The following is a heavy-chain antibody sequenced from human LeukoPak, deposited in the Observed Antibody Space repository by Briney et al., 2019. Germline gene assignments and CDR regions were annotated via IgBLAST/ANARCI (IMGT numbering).Heavy chain of an antibody. D-gene: IGHD5-18*01. CDR3: AGEKRGYSYGYFDY. Sequence: SETLSLTCTVSGGSISSSSYYWGWIRQPPGKGLEWIGSIYYSGSPYYNPSLKSRVTISVDTSKNQFSLKLSSVTAADTAVYYCAGEKRGYSYGYFDYWGQGTLVTVSS. CDR2: IYYSGSP. CDR1: GGSISSSSYY. J-gene: IGHJ4*02. V-gene: IGHV4-39*01.